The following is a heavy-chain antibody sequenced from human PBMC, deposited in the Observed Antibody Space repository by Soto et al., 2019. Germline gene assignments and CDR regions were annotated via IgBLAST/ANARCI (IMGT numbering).Heavy chain of an antibody. CDR3: ADSVKGRFTSSRDNAKNSLYLQMNSLRVEDTALYYCARDPAWGSLDY. CDR1: GGSISSYY. V-gene: IGHV4-59*08. J-gene: IGHJ4*02. CDR2: IYYSGST. D-gene: IGHD3-10*01. Sequence: SETLSLTCTVSGGSISSYYWSWIRQPPGKGLEWIGYIYYSGSTNYNPSLKSRVTISVDTSKNQFSLKLSSVTAADTAVYYCADSVKGRFTSSRDNAKNSLYLQMNSLRVEDTALYYCARDPAWGSLDYWGLGTLVTVSS.